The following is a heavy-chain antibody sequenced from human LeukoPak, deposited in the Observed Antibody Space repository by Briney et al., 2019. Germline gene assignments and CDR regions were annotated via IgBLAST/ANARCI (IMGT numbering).Heavy chain of an antibody. D-gene: IGHD3-9*01. CDR1: GFSFTDYP. CDR2: IRTSAEGANYA. V-gene: IGHV3-48*02. Sequence: GGSLRLSCATSGFSFTDYPMNWVRQAPGKGLEWVSNIRTSAEGANYAYYADSVKGRVTISRDDAKNTLYLHMNSLRDDDTAVYYCASDQRYAFDYWGQGIPVTVSS. J-gene: IGHJ4*02. CDR3: ASDQRYAFDY.